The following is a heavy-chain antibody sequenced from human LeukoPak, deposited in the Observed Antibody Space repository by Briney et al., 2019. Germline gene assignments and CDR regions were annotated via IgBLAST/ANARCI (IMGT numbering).Heavy chain of an antibody. CDR3: AKSGYSYGFLDY. CDR2: ISYDGSGQ. CDR1: GFTFSSYG. D-gene: IGHD5-18*01. J-gene: IGHJ4*02. Sequence: GSLRLSCAASGFTFSSYGIHWVRQAPGKGLEWVAVISYDGSGQEFADSMKGRFTISRDNSKNTVFLQMNSLRAEETAIYYCAKSGYSYGFLDYWGQGTLVTVSS. V-gene: IGHV3-30*18.